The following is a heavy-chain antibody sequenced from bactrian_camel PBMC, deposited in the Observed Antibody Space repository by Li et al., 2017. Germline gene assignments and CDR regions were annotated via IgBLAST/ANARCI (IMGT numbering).Heavy chain of an antibody. V-gene: IGHV3S6*01. CDR2: VYSYGGVTSDT. CDR3: VADCELRYDYFDFNVGS. Sequence: QLVESGGGSVQAGGTLRLSCENSGEKFRFSFMAWFRQAPGKEREGVAAVYSYGGVTSDTYYADSVKGRFAISLNDDKSTVCLQMNTLKPEDTALYYCVADCELRYDYFDFNVGSWGQGTQVTVS. D-gene: IGHD3*01. CDR1: GEKFRFSF. J-gene: IGHJ4*01.